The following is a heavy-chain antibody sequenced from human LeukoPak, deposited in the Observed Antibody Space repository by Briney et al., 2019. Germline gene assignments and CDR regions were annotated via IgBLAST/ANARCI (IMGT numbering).Heavy chain of an antibody. CDR1: GYTFTGYY. CDR2: INPNSGGT. D-gene: IGHD6-13*01. Sequence: ASVKVSCKASGYTFTGYYMHWVRQAPGQGLEWMGWINPNSGGTNYAQKFQGRVTMTRDTSISTAYMELSSLRSEDTAVYYCARADLSIAAAGTYFVYWGQGTLVTVSS. CDR3: ARADLSIAAAGTYFVY. V-gene: IGHV1-2*02. J-gene: IGHJ4*02.